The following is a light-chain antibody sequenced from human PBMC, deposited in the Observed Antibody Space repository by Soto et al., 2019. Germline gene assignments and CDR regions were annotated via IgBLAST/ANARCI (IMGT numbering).Light chain of an antibody. Sequence: DIVLTQSPGTLSLSPGERATLSCSASQSVSSSYLAWYQQKPRQAPRLLIYGASSRATGIPDGFRGSGSGTDFTLTISSLVPDDVAVYYCQQYGSSRLTFGGGTKVEIK. CDR2: GAS. CDR3: QQYGSSRLT. V-gene: IGKV3-20*01. CDR1: QSVSSSY. J-gene: IGKJ4*01.